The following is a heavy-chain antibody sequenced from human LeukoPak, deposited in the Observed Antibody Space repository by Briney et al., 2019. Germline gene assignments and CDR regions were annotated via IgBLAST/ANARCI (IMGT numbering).Heavy chain of an antibody. Sequence: GGSLRLSCAASGFTVSSNYMSWVRQDPGKGLEWVSVIYRSGSTFYADSVKGRFTISRDNSKNTLFLQMNNVRVEDTAMYYCARDGYSSGWYYFDYWGQGTLVTVSS. CDR3: ARDGYSSGWYYFDY. CDR1: GFTVSSNY. D-gene: IGHD6-19*01. V-gene: IGHV3-53*01. J-gene: IGHJ4*02. CDR2: IYRSGST.